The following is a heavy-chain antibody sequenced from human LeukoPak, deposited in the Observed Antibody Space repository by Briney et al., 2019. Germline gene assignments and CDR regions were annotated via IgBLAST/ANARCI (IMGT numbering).Heavy chain of an antibody. V-gene: IGHV1-69*13. J-gene: IGHJ6*02. D-gene: IGHD2-15*01. CDR3: ARVGCSGGRCPGYGMDV. CDR2: IIPIFGTA. CDR1: GGTFSSYA. Sequence: SVKVSCKASGGTFSSYAISWVRQAPGQGLEWMGGIIPIFGTANYAQKFQGRVTITADESTSTAYMELSSLRSEDTAVYYCARVGCSGGRCPGYGMDVWGQGTTVTVSS.